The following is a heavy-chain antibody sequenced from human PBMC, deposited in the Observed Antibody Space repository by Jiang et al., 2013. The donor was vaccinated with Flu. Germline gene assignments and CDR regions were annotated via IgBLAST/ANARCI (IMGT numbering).Heavy chain of an antibody. CDR2: INHSGST. V-gene: IGHV4-34*01. CDR3: ARARIAARYYYGMDV. CDR1: GGSFSGYY. D-gene: IGHD6-6*01. J-gene: IGHJ6*02. Sequence: LKPSETLSLTCAVYGGSFSGYYWSWIRQPPGKGLEWIGEINHSGSTNYNPSLKSRVTISVDTSKNQFSLKLSSVTAADTAVYYCARARIAARYYYGMDVWGQGTTVTVSS.